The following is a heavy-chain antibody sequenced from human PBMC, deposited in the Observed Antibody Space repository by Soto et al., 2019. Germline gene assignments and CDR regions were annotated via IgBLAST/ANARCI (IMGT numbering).Heavy chain of an antibody. Sequence: SGPTLVNPTQTLTLTCALSGFSVSARGVGVGWIRQPPGKALVWLAIIYWNDDKLYRPSLQSRLTITKDTSKNQVVLTMTNMDPVDTATYYCAHSPWGAAPDYWGQGTPVTVSS. J-gene: IGHJ4*02. D-gene: IGHD3-16*01. CDR1: GFSVSARGVG. CDR2: IYWNDDK. CDR3: AHSPWGAAPDY. V-gene: IGHV2-5*01.